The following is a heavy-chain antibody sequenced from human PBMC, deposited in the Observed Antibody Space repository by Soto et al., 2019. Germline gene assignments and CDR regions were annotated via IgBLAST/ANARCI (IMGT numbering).Heavy chain of an antibody. V-gene: IGHV1-69*13. J-gene: IGHJ4*02. CDR1: GGTFSSYA. D-gene: IGHD3-9*01. CDR2: IIPIFGTA. CDR3: ATMVAYYDILTGSYFDY. Sequence: SVKVSCKASGGTFSSYAISWVRQAPGQGLEWMGGIIPIFGTANYAQKFQGRVTITADESTSTAYMELSSLRSEDTAVYYCATMVAYYDILTGSYFDYCGQGTLVTVSS.